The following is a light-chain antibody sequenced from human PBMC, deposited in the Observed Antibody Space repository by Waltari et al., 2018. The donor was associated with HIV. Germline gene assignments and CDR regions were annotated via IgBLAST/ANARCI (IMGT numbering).Light chain of an antibody. CDR3: CSYAGSSTVI. Sequence: QSALTQPASVSGSPGQSITISCTGTSSDAGGYTYVSCDQQPPGKAPKLLIYDVTKRPSGVSKRLSGSKSGNTASLTISGLQAEDEAAYYCCSYAGSSTVIFGGGTKLTVL. V-gene: IGLV2-23*02. CDR2: DVT. CDR1: SSDAGGYTY. J-gene: IGLJ2*01.